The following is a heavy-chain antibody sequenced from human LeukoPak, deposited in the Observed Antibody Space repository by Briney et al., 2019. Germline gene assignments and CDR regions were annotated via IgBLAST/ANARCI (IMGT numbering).Heavy chain of an antibody. CDR1: GFTFSSYA. D-gene: IGHD3-10*01. CDR2: ISYDGSNK. Sequence: GGSLRLSCAASGFTFSSYAMHWVRQAPGKGLEWVAVISYDGSNKYYADSVKGRFTISRDNSKNTLYLQMNSLRAEDTAVYYCAREWDLRITMVRGVRTYYFDYWGQGTLVTVSS. CDR3: AREWDLRITMVRGVRTYYFDY. J-gene: IGHJ4*02. V-gene: IGHV3-30-3*01.